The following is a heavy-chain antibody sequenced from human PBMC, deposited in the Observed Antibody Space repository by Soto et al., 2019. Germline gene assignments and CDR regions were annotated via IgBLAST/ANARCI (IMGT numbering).Heavy chain of an antibody. Sequence: EVQLVESGGGLVKPGGSLRLSCAASGFTFSSYSMNWVRQAPGKGLEWVSSISSSSSYIYYADSVKGRFTISRDNAKNSLYLQMNSLRAEDTAVYYCGRVQYCSGGSCYGGFDYWGQGTLVTVSS. D-gene: IGHD2-15*01. CDR1: GFTFSSYS. J-gene: IGHJ4*02. V-gene: IGHV3-21*01. CDR2: ISSSSSYI. CDR3: GRVQYCSGGSCYGGFDY.